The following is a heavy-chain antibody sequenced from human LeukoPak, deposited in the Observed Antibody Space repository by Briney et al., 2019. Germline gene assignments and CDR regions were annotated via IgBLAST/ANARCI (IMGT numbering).Heavy chain of an antibody. CDR3: ARGDRYSYGPGD. V-gene: IGHV1-69*13. J-gene: IGHJ4*02. Sequence: SVKVSCKASGGTFSSYAISWVRQAPGQGLEWMGGIIPIFGTANYAQKFQGRVTITADESTSTAYMELSSLRSDDTAVYYCARGDRYSYGPGDWGQGALVTVSS. CDR2: IIPIFGTA. CDR1: GGTFSSYA. D-gene: IGHD5-18*01.